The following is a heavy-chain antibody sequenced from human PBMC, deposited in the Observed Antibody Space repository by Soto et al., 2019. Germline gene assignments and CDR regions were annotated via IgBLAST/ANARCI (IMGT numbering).Heavy chain of an antibody. Sequence: QITLKESGPTLVKRTQTLTLTCTFSGFSLNTGGLGVGWIRQPPGKALEWLALIYWDNDKRYSPSLMSRLTITKDTSKNQVVLTMTNMDPVDAATYYCVHSRCGGDCLQSYSSHYYYGMDVWGQGTAVTVSS. CDR1: GFSLNTGGLG. CDR2: IYWDNDK. D-gene: IGHD2-21*02. CDR3: VHSRCGGDCLQSYSSHYYYGMDV. J-gene: IGHJ6*02. V-gene: IGHV2-5*02.